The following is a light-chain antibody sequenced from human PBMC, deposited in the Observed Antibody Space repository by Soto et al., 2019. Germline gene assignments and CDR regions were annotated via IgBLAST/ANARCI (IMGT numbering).Light chain of an antibody. Sequence: DIQMTQSPSTLSASVGDRVTITCRASQSIDSWLAWYQQKPGKAPNLLIYKTSNLESGVPSRFSGSGSGTEFSLTISSLQPDDFATYYCQQSSSSPPITFGQGTRLDI. CDR3: QQSSSSPPIT. CDR1: QSIDSW. J-gene: IGKJ5*01. V-gene: IGKV1-5*03. CDR2: KTS.